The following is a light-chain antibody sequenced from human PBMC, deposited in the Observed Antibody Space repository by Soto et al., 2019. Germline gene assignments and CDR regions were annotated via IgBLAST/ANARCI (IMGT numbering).Light chain of an antibody. Sequence: QSVLTQPPSASGTPGQRVTISCSGSYSNIGSNTVNWYQHLPGTAPKLLIYSTDQRPSGVPDRFSGSKSGTSASLAISGLQSDDEADYYCAAWDDHLNGLVFGGGTKLTVL. CDR1: YSNIGSNT. CDR3: AAWDDHLNGLV. CDR2: STD. V-gene: IGLV1-44*01. J-gene: IGLJ7*01.